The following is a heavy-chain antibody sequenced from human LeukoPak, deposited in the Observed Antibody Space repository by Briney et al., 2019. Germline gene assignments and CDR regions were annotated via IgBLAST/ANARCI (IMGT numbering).Heavy chain of an antibody. CDR2: ISSSGSTI. CDR3: ARDDTKRILLGY. J-gene: IGHJ4*02. Sequence: GGSLRLSCAASGFTFSSYEMKWVRQAPGKGLEWVSYISSSGSTIYYADSVKGRFTISRDNAKNSLYLQMNSLRAEDTAVYYCARDDTKRILLGYWGQGTLVTVSS. CDR1: GFTFSSYE. D-gene: IGHD5-18*01. V-gene: IGHV3-48*03.